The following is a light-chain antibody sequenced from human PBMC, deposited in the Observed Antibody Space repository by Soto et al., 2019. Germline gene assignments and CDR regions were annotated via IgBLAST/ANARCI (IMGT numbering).Light chain of an antibody. CDR1: QTDSSTY. CDR2: GTS. V-gene: IGKV3-20*01. J-gene: IGKJ2*01. Sequence: EIVLTQSPGTLSLSPGERATLSCRTSQTDSSTYLAWYQQKRGQAPRLLIYGTSNRATGIPDRFSGSGSGTDFTLTSSRLEPEDFAVYHCQLYGSSPLYSFAQGTELEIK. CDR3: QLYGSSPLYS.